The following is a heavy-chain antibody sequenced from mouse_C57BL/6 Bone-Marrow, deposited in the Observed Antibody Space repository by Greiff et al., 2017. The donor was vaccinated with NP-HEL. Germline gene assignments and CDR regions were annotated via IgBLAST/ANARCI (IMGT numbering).Heavy chain of an antibody. D-gene: IGHD2-4*01. CDR3: VNALYYDCDVDYDMDY. Sequence: EVKVVESGGGLVQPGASLRLSCAASGFTFTDYYMSWVRQPPGKAPEWLALIRNKANGYTTEYTASVKGRFTISRDNSQNILYLQMNTLRAEDSDTYYCVNALYYDCDVDYDMDYWGQGTSVTVSS. CDR2: IRNKANGYTT. J-gene: IGHJ4*01. CDR1: GFTFTDYY. V-gene: IGHV7-4*01.